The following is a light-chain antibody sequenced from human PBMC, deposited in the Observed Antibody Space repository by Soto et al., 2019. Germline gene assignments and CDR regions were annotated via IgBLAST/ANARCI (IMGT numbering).Light chain of an antibody. CDR1: SSDVGGYNY. CDR3: SSYTSSSTPYV. Sequence: LTQPASVSGSPGQSITISCTGTSSDVGGYNYVSWYQQHPGKAPKLMIYDVSNRPSGVSNRFSGSKSGNTASLTISGLQAEDEADYYCSSYTSSSTPYVFGTGTTVTVL. CDR2: DVS. V-gene: IGLV2-14*01. J-gene: IGLJ1*01.